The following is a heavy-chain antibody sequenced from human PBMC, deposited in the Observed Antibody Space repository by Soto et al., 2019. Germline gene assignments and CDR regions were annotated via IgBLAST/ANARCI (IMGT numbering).Heavy chain of an antibody. CDR1: GYSFTNSA. Sequence: GASVKVSCKASGYSFTNSAIHWLRQAPGQRLEWMGWINAGSGSAKYSQKFQGRVTITRDTSASTAYMELSSLKSEDTAMYYCARDHSGSYLPFWDYWGQATLVTVSS. V-gene: IGHV1-3*01. J-gene: IGHJ4*02. CDR2: INAGSGSA. CDR3: ARDHSGSYLPFWDY. D-gene: IGHD1-26*01.